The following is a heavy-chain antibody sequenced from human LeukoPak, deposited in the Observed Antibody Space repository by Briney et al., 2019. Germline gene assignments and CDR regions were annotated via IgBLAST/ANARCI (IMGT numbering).Heavy chain of an antibody. CDR3: AKDHGYYDFWSGYSPQRKNWFDP. Sequence: PGGSLRLSCAASGFTFNSYAMSWVRQAPGKGLEWVSAISGSGGSTYYADSVKGRFTISRDNSKNTLYLQMNSLRAEDTAVYYCAKDHGYYDFWSGYSPQRKNWFDPWGQGTLVTVSS. CDR1: GFTFNSYA. CDR2: ISGSGGST. J-gene: IGHJ5*02. D-gene: IGHD3-3*01. V-gene: IGHV3-23*01.